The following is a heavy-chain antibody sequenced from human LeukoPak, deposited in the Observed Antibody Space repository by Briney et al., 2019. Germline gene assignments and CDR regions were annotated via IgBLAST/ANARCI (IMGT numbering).Heavy chain of an antibody. CDR2: IYTSGST. CDR1: GGSISSYY. Sequence: PSETLSLTCTVSGGSISSYYWSWIRQPAGKGLEWIARIYTSGSTNYNPSLKSRVTMSVDTYKNKFSLKLSSVTAADTAVYYCAREYYGSGSYFFDYWGQGTLVTVSS. D-gene: IGHD3-10*01. CDR3: AREYYGSGSYFFDY. J-gene: IGHJ4*02. V-gene: IGHV4-4*07.